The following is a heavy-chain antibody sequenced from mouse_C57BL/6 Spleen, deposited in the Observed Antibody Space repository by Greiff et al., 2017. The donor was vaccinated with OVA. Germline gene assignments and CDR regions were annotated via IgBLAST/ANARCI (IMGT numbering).Heavy chain of an antibody. J-gene: IGHJ3*01. V-gene: IGHV1-82*01. Sequence: VQLQQSGPELVTPGASVKISCKASGFAFSSSCMNWVQQRPGKGLEWIGRIYPGDGDTNYNEKFKGNATLTADKSSSTAYMQLSSLTSEDSAVYFCADYYGSRYGAWFAYWGQGTLVTVSA. CDR1: GFAFSSSC. D-gene: IGHD1-1*01. CDR2: IYPGDGDT. CDR3: ADYYGSRYGAWFAY.